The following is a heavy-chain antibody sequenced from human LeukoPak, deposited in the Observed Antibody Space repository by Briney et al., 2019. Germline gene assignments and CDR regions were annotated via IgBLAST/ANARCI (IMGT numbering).Heavy chain of an antibody. V-gene: IGHV3-23*01. D-gene: IGHD5-12*01. Sequence: GGPLRLSCAASGFTFSSYAMSWVRQAPGKGLEWVSGVSGSGGSTYYADSVKGRFTISRDNSKNTLYLQMNSLRAEDTAVYYCAKDLDIVATITGNWGQGTLVTVSS. CDR2: VSGSGGST. J-gene: IGHJ4*02. CDR3: AKDLDIVATITGN. CDR1: GFTFSSYA.